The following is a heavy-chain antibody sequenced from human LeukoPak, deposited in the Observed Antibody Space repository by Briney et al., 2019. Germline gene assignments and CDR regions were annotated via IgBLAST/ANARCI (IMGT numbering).Heavy chain of an antibody. J-gene: IGHJ4*02. CDR3: ARDADYYVSGYYFDY. Sequence: GSLRLSCAASGFTFSSYEMSWVRQAPGKGLEWIGYIYYSGSTNYNPSLKSRVTISVDTSKNQFSLKLNSVTAADTAVYYCARDADYYVSGYYFDYWGQGSLVTVSS. V-gene: IGHV4-59*01. CDR1: GFTFSSYE. D-gene: IGHD3-22*01. CDR2: IYYSGST.